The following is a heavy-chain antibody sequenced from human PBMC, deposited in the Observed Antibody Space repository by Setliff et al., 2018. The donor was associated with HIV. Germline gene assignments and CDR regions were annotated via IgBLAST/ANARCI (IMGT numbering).Heavy chain of an antibody. J-gene: IGHJ4*02. Sequence: SETLSLTCTVSGGSISSSSYYWGWIRQPPGKGLEWIGSIYYSGSTYYNPSLKSRVTISVDTSKNQFSLKLSSVTAADTAVYYCARKLDIVATIFWGQGTLVTVPQ. D-gene: IGHD5-12*01. CDR1: GGSISSSSYY. CDR3: ARKLDIVATIF. V-gene: IGHV4-39*01. CDR2: IYYSGST.